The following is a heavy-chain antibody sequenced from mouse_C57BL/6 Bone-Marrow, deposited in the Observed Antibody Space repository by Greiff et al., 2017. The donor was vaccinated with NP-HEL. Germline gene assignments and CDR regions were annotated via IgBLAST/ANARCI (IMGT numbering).Heavy chain of an antibody. Sequence: EVQLQQSGPELVKPGASVKIPCKASGYTFTDYNMDWVKQSHGKSLEWIGDINPNNGGTIYNQKFKGKATLTVDKSSSTAYMELRSLTSEDTAVYYFARRDYCYDAMDYWGQGTSVTVSS. V-gene: IGHV1-18*01. J-gene: IGHJ4*01. CDR1: GYTFTDYN. CDR2: INPNNGGT. CDR3: ARRDYCYDAMDY. D-gene: IGHD1-1*02.